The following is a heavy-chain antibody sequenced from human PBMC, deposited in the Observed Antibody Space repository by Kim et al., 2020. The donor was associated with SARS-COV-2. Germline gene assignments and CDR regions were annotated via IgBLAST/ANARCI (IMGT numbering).Heavy chain of an antibody. J-gene: IGHJ5*02. D-gene: IGHD3-10*01. CDR3: ARLRGYYGSGSFDP. CDR1: EYSFTNYW. CDR2: IDPSDSYS. Sequence: GESLKISCQSSEYSFTNYWVAWIRQMPGKGLEWMGRIDPSDSYSDYSPSFQGHVTISVDKSINTAYLQWSSLSASDTAIYYCARLRGYYGSGSFDPWGQGTLVTVSS. V-gene: IGHV5-10-1*01.